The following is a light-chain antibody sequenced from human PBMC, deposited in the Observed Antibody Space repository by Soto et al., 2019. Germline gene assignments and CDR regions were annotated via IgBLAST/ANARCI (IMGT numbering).Light chain of an antibody. Sequence: DIQMTQSPSSLSASVGDRVTITCRASQHINNYLNWYQQKPGKAPKLLIYGASSLQGGVPSTFSGSGAWTTFTLTISDLVRADDAAYYCQQSSSAPRFTFGQGTKVEIK. CDR3: QQSSSAPRFT. J-gene: IGKJ2*01. V-gene: IGKV1-39*01. CDR2: GAS. CDR1: QHINNY.